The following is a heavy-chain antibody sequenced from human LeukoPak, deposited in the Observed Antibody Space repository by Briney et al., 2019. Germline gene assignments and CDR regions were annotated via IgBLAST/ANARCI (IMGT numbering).Heavy chain of an antibody. Sequence: PSQTLSLTCAVSGGSISSGGYSWSWIRQPPGKGLEWIGYIYHNGNTYYSPSLKSRVAISVDRSKNQLSLKLSSVTAADTAMYYCASGGYSYGFDYWGQGTLVTVSS. CDR2: IYHNGNT. CDR1: GGSISSGGYS. J-gene: IGHJ4*02. D-gene: IGHD5-18*01. V-gene: IGHV4-30-2*01. CDR3: ASGGYSYGFDY.